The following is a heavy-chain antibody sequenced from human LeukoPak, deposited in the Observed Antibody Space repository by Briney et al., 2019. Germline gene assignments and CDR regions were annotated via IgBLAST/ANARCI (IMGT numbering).Heavy chain of an antibody. CDR1: GFTFSSYG. J-gene: IGHJ4*02. CDR3: TRDQTPYY. Sequence: GGTLRLSCAPSGFTFSSYGMSWVRQAPGKGLEWVGFIRSKIYGGTPEYAASVKGRFTISRDDSKGIAYLQMNSLKTEDTAVYYCTRDQTPYYWGQGTLVTVSS. CDR2: IRSKIYGGTP. V-gene: IGHV3-49*04.